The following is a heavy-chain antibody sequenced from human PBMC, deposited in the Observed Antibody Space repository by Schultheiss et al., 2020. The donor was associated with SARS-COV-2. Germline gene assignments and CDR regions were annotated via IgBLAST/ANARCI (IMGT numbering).Heavy chain of an antibody. CDR1: GFTFSSYA. CDR3: ARGGDPRYYYYGMDV. D-gene: IGHD2-21*02. Sequence: GGSLRLSCAASGFTFSSYAMHWVRQAPGKGLEWVAVMSYDGTIKYYANSVKGRFAISRDNSKNTLRLQMDSLRPEDTAVYYCARGGDPRYYYYGMDVWGQGTTVTVSS. J-gene: IGHJ6*02. CDR2: MSYDGTIK. V-gene: IGHV3-30*09.